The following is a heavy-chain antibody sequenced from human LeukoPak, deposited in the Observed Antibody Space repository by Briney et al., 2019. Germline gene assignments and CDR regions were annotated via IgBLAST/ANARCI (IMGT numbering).Heavy chain of an antibody. D-gene: IGHD5-12*01. V-gene: IGHV3-7*01. CDR1: GFTFSSYW. Sequence: PGGSPRLSCAASGFTFSSYWMTWVRQAPGKGPEFVANINQDGSVKKYVDSLKGRFTISRDNAKNSVFLQINSLRAEDTAVYYCAREDGYNTMNDWGQGTLVTVST. J-gene: IGHJ4*02. CDR2: INQDGSVK. CDR3: AREDGYNTMND.